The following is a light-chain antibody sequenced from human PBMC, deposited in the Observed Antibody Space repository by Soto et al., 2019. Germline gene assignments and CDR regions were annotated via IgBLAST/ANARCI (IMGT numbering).Light chain of an antibody. CDR3: QQYDSSRT. CDR2: GAS. V-gene: IGKV3-20*01. J-gene: IGKJ1*01. CDR1: QSVSSNY. Sequence: EILLTQSPGTLSLSPGERATLSCRASQSVSSNYLAWYQQKPGQAPRLLIYGASSRATGFPDRFSGSGSGTDFTLTISRLEPEDFAVYYCQQYDSSRTFGQGTKVDIK.